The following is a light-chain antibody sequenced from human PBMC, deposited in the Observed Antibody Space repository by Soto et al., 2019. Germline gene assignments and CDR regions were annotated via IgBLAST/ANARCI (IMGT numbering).Light chain of an antibody. Sequence: PGERATLSCMASQSVSTYLAWYQQTPGRPPRLLIYDASKRAPGIPARFSGSGSGTDFTLTVSSLEPEDFAVYYCQQSSNWQGTFGRGTKVDIK. CDR2: DAS. J-gene: IGKJ1*01. CDR3: QQSSNWQGT. V-gene: IGKV3-11*01. CDR1: QSVSTY.